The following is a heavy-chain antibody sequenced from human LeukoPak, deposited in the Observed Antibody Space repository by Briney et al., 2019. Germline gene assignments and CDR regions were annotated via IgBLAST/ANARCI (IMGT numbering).Heavy chain of an antibody. CDR2: IYYSGST. V-gene: IGHV4-30-4*08. Sequence: NPSQTLSLTCTVSGGSISSGDYYWSWIRQPPGKGLEWIGYIYYSGSTYYNPSLKSRVTISVDTSKNQFSLKLSSVTAADTAVYYCAGVNDYDYVWGSYRPSSFDPWGQGTLVTVSS. D-gene: IGHD3-16*02. CDR1: GGSISSGDYY. CDR3: AGVNDYDYVWGSYRPSSFDP. J-gene: IGHJ5*02.